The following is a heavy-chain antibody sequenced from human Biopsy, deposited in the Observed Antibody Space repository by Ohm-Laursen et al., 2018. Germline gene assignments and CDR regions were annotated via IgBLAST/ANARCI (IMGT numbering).Heavy chain of an antibody. CDR1: GFTFSNYE. Sequence: SLRLSCAASGFTFSNYEMNWVRQAPGKGLEWVSYISSSNTIYYADSVKGRFTISRDNSKNTLYLRMNSLRAEDTAVHYCAKPADSYGSEFYFDYWGQGTLVTVSS. CDR3: AKPADSYGSEFYFDY. J-gene: IGHJ4*02. V-gene: IGHV3-48*03. D-gene: IGHD1-14*01. CDR2: ISSSNTI.